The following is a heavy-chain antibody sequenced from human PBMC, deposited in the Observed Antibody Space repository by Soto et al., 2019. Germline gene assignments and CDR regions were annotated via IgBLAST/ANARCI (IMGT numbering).Heavy chain of an antibody. CDR3: SREGPVGATEDDAFDI. J-gene: IGHJ3*02. CDR1: GFTFSSYA. V-gene: IGHV3-30-3*01. CDR2: ISYDGSNK. D-gene: IGHD1-26*01. Sequence: QVQLVESGGGVVQPGRSLRLSCAASGFTFSSYAMHWVRQAPGKGLEWVAVISYDGSNKYYADSVKGRFTISRDNSKNPLYLQMNSLRAEDTAVYYCSREGPVGATEDDAFDIWGQGTMVTVSS.